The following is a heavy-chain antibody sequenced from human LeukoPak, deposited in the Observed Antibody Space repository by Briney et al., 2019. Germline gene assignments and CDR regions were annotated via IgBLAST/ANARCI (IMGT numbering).Heavy chain of an antibody. CDR3: VRDLGRSTPFDY. Sequence: SQTLSLTCALSGDSVSSNSAAWNWVRLSPSRGLEWLGRTFYRSKWYNDYAVSVKSRITIDPHTSKNQFSLQLNSVTPEDTAVYYCVRDLGRSTPFDYWGQGTLVTVSS. CDR1: GDSVSSNSAA. V-gene: IGHV6-1*01. D-gene: IGHD1-14*01. CDR2: TFYRSKWYN. J-gene: IGHJ4*02.